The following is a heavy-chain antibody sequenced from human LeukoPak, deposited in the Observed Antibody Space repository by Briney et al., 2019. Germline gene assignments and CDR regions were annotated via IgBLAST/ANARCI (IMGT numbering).Heavy chain of an antibody. CDR1: GFTFINYA. J-gene: IGHJ4*02. Sequence: GGSLRVSCAASGFTFINYAMSWVRQAPGKGLEWVSAISGSGGSTYYADSVKGRFSISRDNSKNTLYLQMDSLRAEDTAVYYCAKVPSYAYDSSGSDFDYWGQGTLVTVSS. CDR2: ISGSGGST. CDR3: AKVPSYAYDSSGSDFDY. D-gene: IGHD3-22*01. V-gene: IGHV3-23*01.